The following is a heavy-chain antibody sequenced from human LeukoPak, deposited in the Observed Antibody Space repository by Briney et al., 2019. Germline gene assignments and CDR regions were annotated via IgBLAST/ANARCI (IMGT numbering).Heavy chain of an antibody. J-gene: IGHJ4*02. CDR2: ISGSGGST. Sequence: GGSLRLSCAASGFAFSTAWMSWVRQAPGKGLEWVSGISGSGGSTYHADPVKGRFTISRDNSKNTLYLQMNSLRAEDTAVYYCAKELDSSGYFDYWGQGTLVTVSS. CDR1: GFAFSTAW. CDR3: AKELDSSGYFDY. D-gene: IGHD3-22*01. V-gene: IGHV3-23*01.